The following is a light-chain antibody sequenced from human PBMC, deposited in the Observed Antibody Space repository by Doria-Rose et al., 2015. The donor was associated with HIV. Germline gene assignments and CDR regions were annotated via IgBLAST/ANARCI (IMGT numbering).Light chain of an antibody. Sequence: LPVTPGQPASISCRSSQSLLHTIGYNYLDWYLRKPGQSPQLLIYLGSNRASGVPDRFSGSGSGTDFTLKISRVEAEDVGVYYCMQALQTPYTFGQGTKLEIK. J-gene: IGKJ2*01. CDR1: QSLLHTIGYNY. V-gene: IGKV2-28*01. CDR2: LGS. CDR3: MQALQTPYT.